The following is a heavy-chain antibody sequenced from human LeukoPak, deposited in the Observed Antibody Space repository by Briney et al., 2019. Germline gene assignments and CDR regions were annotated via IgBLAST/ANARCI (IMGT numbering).Heavy chain of an antibody. V-gene: IGHV3-21*01. Sequence: GGSLRLSCAASGFTFSSYTMNWVRQAPGKGLEWVSSISSSSSYIYYADSVKGRFTISRDNAKNSLYLQMNSLRAEDTAVYYCASFDGYSYGYGYYYMDVWGKGTTVTVSS. J-gene: IGHJ6*03. CDR2: ISSSSSYI. D-gene: IGHD5-18*01. CDR1: GFTFSSYT. CDR3: ASFDGYSYGYGYYYMDV.